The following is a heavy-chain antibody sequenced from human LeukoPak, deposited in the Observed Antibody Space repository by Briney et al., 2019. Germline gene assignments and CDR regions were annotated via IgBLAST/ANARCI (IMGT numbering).Heavy chain of an antibody. V-gene: IGHV3-11*04. CDR2: ISSSGSTI. D-gene: IGHD1-26*01. CDR3: AKNGRVRGASYFDY. CDR1: GFTFSDYY. Sequence: GGSLRLSCAASGFTFSDYYMSWIRQAPGKGLEWVSYISSSGSTIYYADSVKGRFTISRDNSKNTLYLQMNSLRAEDTAVYYCAKNGRVRGASYFDYWGQGTLVTVSS. J-gene: IGHJ4*02.